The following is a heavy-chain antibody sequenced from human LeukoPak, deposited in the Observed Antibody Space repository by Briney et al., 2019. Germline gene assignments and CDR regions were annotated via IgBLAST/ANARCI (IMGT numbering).Heavy chain of an antibody. CDR2: IKGYNGDT. D-gene: IGHD1-26*01. J-gene: IGHJ4*02. Sequence: ASVTLSLKSAGYTFTSYGISWVRLAPGQGLEWMGWIKGYNGDTNYAQKFQGRVTMTTDTSTSTAYMELRSLRSDDTAVYYCAREGGILGALDYWGERTLHTVSS. CDR1: GYTFTSYG. V-gene: IGHV1-18*01. CDR3: AREGGILGALDY.